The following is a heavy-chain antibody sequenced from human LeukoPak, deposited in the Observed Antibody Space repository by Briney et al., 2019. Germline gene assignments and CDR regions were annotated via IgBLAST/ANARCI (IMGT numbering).Heavy chain of an antibody. CDR3: AKDALYCSSTSCYPGYFDY. V-gene: IGHV3-33*06. J-gene: IGHJ4*02. Sequence: PGGSLRLSCAASGFTFSSYGMHWVRQAPGKGLEWVAVIWYDGSNKHYADSVKGRFTISRDNSKNTLYLQMNSLRAEDTAVYYCAKDALYCSSTSCYPGYFDYWGQGTLVTVSS. D-gene: IGHD2-2*01. CDR1: GFTFSSYG. CDR2: IWYDGSNK.